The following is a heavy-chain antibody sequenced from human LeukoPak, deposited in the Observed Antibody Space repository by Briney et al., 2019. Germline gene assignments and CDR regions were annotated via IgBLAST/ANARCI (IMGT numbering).Heavy chain of an antibody. J-gene: IGHJ6*02. CDR2: IKSDGTSI. D-gene: IGHD2-15*01. Sequence: GGSLRLSCAASGFTFSNYWMHWVRQAPGKGLVWVSRIKSDGTSINYADSVKGRFTISRDNAKNGLFLQMNSLRAEDTAVYFCARGHCSGGRCHSVGYYGMDVWGQGTTVTVSS. CDR1: GFTFSNYW. V-gene: IGHV3-74*01. CDR3: ARGHCSGGRCHSVGYYGMDV.